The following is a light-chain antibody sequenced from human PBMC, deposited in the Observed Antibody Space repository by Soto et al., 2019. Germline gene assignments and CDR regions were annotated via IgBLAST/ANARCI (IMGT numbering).Light chain of an antibody. V-gene: IGKV3-20*01. CDR3: QQYKT. Sequence: EIVLTQSPGTLSLSPGERATLSCRASQSVSGSYLAWYQQKPGQAPRLLIYGASSRATGIPDRFSGSGSGTDFTLTISRLEPEDFAVYYCQQYKTFGQGTK. CDR2: GAS. CDR1: QSVSGSY. J-gene: IGKJ1*01.